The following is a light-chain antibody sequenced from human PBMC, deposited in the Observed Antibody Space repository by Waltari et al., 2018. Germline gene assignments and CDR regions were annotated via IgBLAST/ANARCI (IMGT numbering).Light chain of an antibody. Sequence: QSVLTQAPSMSGAPGQRVTISCTGSGSNIRAGFDFPWYQQLPRAAPKLLIYGSTSRPLGVPDRFFGSTSGTSASLVIIGLQPEDEAVYYCQSYDTSLSVVFGGGTKLTVL. V-gene: IGLV1-40*01. CDR1: GSNIRAGFD. J-gene: IGLJ3*02. CDR3: QSYDTSLSVV. CDR2: GST.